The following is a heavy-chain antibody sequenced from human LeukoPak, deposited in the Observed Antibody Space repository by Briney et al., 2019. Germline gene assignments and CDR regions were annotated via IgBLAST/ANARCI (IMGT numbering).Heavy chain of an antibody. CDR2: IYPSDSDT. D-gene: IGHD2-21*02. CDR1: GYTFVDYW. Sequence: GESLKISCRGSGYTFVDYWSGWVRHMPGKGLEWIGFIYPSDSDTRYSPSFQGQVTISADATMNTAFLQWSSLKASDTAIYYCARFRCGGDCHSDFWGQGTLVTVAS. CDR3: ARFRCGGDCHSDF. V-gene: IGHV5-51*01. J-gene: IGHJ4*02.